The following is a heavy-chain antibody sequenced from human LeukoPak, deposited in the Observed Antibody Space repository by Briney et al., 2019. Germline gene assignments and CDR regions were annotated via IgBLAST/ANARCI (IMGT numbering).Heavy chain of an antibody. Sequence: ASVKVSCKASGYTFTSYYMHWVRQAPGQGLEWMGIIIPSGGSTSYAQKFRGRVTMTRDTSTSTVYMELSSLRSEDTAVYYCARWWDDGSGYSYLYGMDVWGQGTTVTVSS. J-gene: IGHJ6*02. CDR3: ARWWDDGSGYSYLYGMDV. V-gene: IGHV1-46*01. D-gene: IGHD3-22*01. CDR1: GYTFTSYY. CDR2: IIPSGGST.